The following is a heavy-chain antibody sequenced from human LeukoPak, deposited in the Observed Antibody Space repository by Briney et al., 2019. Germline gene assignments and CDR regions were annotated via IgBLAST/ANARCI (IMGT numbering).Heavy chain of an antibody. CDR1: GFTFSSYS. D-gene: IGHD6-6*01. J-gene: IGHJ5*02. V-gene: IGHV3-21*01. Sequence: GGSLRLSCAASGFTFSSYSMNWVRQAPGKGLEWVSSISSSSSYIYYADSVKGRFTISRDNAKNPLYLQMNSLRAEDTAVYYCARDPGSSSSPYNWFDPWGQGTLVTVSS. CDR2: ISSSSSYI. CDR3: ARDPGSSSSPYNWFDP.